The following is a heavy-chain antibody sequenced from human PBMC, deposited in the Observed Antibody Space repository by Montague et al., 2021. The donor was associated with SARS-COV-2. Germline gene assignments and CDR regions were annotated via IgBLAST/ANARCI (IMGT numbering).Heavy chain of an antibody. Sequence: SETLSLTCTVSGGSISSSSYYWGRIRQPPGKGLEWIGSIYYSGSTYYNPSLKSRVTISVDTSKNQFSLELSSVTAADTAVYYCARVGRQQLVRLSGMDVWGQGTTVTVSS. V-gene: IGHV4-39*07. J-gene: IGHJ6*02. D-gene: IGHD6-13*01. CDR3: ARVGRQQLVRLSGMDV. CDR1: GGSISSSSYY. CDR2: IYYSGST.